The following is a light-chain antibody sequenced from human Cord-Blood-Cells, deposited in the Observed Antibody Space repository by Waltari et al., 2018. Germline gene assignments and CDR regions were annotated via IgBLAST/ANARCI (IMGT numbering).Light chain of an antibody. J-gene: IGKJ2*01. V-gene: IGKV1-39*01. CDR1: QSISSY. CDR3: QQSYSTPYT. CDR2: AAS. Sequence: DIQMTQSPSSLSASVGDRVNITCRASQSISSYLNWYQQKPGKAPKLLIYAASSLQSGVPSRFSGSGSVTDFTLPISSLQPEDFATYYCQQSYSTPYTFGQGTKLEIK.